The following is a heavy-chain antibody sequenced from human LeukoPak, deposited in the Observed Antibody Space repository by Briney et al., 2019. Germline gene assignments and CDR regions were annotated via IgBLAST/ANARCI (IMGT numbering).Heavy chain of an antibody. V-gene: IGHV1-2*02. Sequence: GASVKVSCKASGYTFTGYYMHWVRQAPGQGLEWMGWINPNSGGTNYAQKFQGRVTMTRDTSISTAYMELSRLRSDDTAVYYCARVPSGSLIRLDYWGQGTLVTVSS. CDR1: GYTFTGYY. J-gene: IGHJ4*02. CDR3: ARVPSGSLIRLDY. D-gene: IGHD1-26*01. CDR2: INPNSGGT.